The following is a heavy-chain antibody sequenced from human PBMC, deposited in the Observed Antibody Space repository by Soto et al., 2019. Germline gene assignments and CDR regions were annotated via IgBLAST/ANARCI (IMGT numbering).Heavy chain of an antibody. J-gene: IGHJ4*02. V-gene: IGHV1-2*02. CDR1: GYTFTGYY. Sequence: ASVKVSCKASGYTFTGYYMHWVRQAPGQGLERMGWINPNSGGTNYAQKFQGRVTMTRDTSISTVYMELSRLRSDDTAVYYCARTYYDFWSGYYSMAYWGQGTLVTVSS. CDR2: INPNSGGT. D-gene: IGHD3-3*01. CDR3: ARTYYDFWSGYYSMAY.